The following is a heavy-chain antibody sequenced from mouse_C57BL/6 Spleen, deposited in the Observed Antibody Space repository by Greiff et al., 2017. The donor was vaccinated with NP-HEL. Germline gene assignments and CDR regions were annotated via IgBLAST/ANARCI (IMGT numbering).Heavy chain of an antibody. CDR2: INPSNGGT. CDR1: GYTFTSYW. J-gene: IGHJ3*01. V-gene: IGHV1-53*01. Sequence: QVQLKESGTELVKPGASVKLSCKASGYTFTSYWMHWVKQRPGQGLEWIGNINPSNGGTNYNEKFKSKATLTVDKSSSTAYMQLSSLTSEDSAVYYCARRRGYDYSWFAYWGQGTLVTVSA. CDR3: ARRRGYDYSWFAY. D-gene: IGHD2-4*01.